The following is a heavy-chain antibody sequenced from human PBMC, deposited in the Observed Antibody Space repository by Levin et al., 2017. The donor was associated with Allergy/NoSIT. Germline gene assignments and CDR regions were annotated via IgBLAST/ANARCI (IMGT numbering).Heavy chain of an antibody. V-gene: IGHV3-30*03. CDR3: AALGSFDY. CDR2: ITSDGSHK. D-gene: IGHD3-16*01. Sequence: RGESLKISCTASGLTFTDYGVHWVRQAPDKGLEWVAIITSDGSHKYYADSVRGRFTISRDNSRNTVYLQMNSLRVEDTAVYFCAALGSFDYWGLGTLVTVSS. J-gene: IGHJ4*02. CDR1: GLTFTDYG.